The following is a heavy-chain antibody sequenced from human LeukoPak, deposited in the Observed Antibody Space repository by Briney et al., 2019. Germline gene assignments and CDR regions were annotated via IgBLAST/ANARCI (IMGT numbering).Heavy chain of an antibody. Sequence: GGSLRLSCAASGFTFSSYAMSWVRQAPGKGLEWVSAISGSGGSTYYADSVKGRFTISRDNSKNTLYLQMNSLRAEDTAVYYCAKDQEQWLVTMPFDYWGQGTLVTVSS. D-gene: IGHD6-19*01. V-gene: IGHV3-23*01. CDR1: GFTFSSYA. J-gene: IGHJ4*02. CDR2: ISGSGGST. CDR3: AKDQEQWLVTMPFDY.